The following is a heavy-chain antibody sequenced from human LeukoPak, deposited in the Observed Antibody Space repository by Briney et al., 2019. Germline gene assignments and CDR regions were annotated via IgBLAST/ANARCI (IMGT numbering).Heavy chain of an antibody. CDR2: IKQDGSEK. CDR1: GFTFSSYW. CDR3: ARDWGLWFGELSGEDY. D-gene: IGHD3-10*01. V-gene: IGHV3-7*03. Sequence: GGSLRLSCAASGFTFSSYWMSWVRQAPGKGLEWVANIKQDGSEKYYVDSVKGRFTISRDNAKNSLYLQMNSLRAEDTAAYYCARDWGLWFGELSGEDYWGQGTLVTVSS. J-gene: IGHJ4*02.